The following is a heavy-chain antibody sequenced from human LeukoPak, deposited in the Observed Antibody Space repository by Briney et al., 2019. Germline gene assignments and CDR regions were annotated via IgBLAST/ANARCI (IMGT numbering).Heavy chain of an antibody. V-gene: IGHV3-30*02. Sequence: GGSLRPSCAASGFTFSSYGMHWVRRAPGKGLEWVAFIRYDGSNKYYADSVKGRFTISRDNSKNTLYLQMNSLRAEDTAVYYCAKDRSGGSGHLDYWGQGTLVTVSS. CDR3: AKDRSGGSGHLDY. D-gene: IGHD1-26*01. J-gene: IGHJ4*02. CDR2: IRYDGSNK. CDR1: GFTFSSYG.